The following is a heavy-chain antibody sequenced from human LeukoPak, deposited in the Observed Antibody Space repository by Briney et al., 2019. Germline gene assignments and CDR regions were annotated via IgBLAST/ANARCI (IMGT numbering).Heavy chain of an antibody. J-gene: IGHJ4*02. Sequence: SETLSLTCTVSGGSISSYYWSWIRQPAGKGLEWIGRIYTSGSTNYNPSLKSRVTMSVDTPKNQFSLKLSSVTAADTAVYYCARHSSGWYPTTFDYWGQGTLVTVSS. D-gene: IGHD6-19*01. CDR3: ARHSSGWYPTTFDY. CDR1: GGSISSYY. V-gene: IGHV4-4*07. CDR2: IYTSGST.